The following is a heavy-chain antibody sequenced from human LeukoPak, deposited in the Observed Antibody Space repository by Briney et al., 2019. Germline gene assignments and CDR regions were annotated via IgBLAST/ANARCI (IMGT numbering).Heavy chain of an antibody. CDR2: ISSSSSYI. D-gene: IGHD3-22*01. CDR1: GFTFSSYS. Sequence: GGSLRLSCAASGFTFSSYSMNWVRQAPGKGLEWVSSISSSSSYIYYADSVKGRFTISRDNAKNSLYLQMNSLRAEDTAVYYCAIGNYYDSSGYQVDYWGQGTLVTVSS. V-gene: IGHV3-21*01. CDR3: AIGNYYDSSGYQVDY. J-gene: IGHJ4*02.